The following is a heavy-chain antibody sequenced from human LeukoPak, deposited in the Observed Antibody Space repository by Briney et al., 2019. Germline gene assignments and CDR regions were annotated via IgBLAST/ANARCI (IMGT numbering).Heavy chain of an antibody. CDR1: GFTFSTYG. D-gene: IGHD1-26*01. V-gene: IGHV3-33*01. Sequence: GRSLRLSCAASGFTFSTYGMHWVRQAPGKGLEWVAVTWYDGNKQYYADSVKGRFTISRDNTKNTLYLQMNSLRAEDTAVYYCARDPKGSGSEFDYWGQGTLVTISS. CDR3: ARDPKGSGSEFDY. CDR2: TWYDGNKQ. J-gene: IGHJ4*02.